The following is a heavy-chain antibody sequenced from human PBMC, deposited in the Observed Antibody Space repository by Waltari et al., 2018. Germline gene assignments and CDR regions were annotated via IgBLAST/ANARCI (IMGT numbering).Heavy chain of an antibody. Sequence: QVQLQESGPGLVKPSQTLSLTCTVSGGSISSGGYYWSWIRQYPGKGLEWIGNIYYSGSTYYNPSLQSLLIILIDTSKNQFSLRLSSVTAADTAVYYCARGRRYYDSTGYSKYYFDYWGQGTLVTVSS. CDR3: ARGRRYYDSTGYSKYYFDY. J-gene: IGHJ4*02. CDR1: GGSISSGGYY. V-gene: IGHV4-31*01. D-gene: IGHD3-22*01. CDR2: IYYSGST.